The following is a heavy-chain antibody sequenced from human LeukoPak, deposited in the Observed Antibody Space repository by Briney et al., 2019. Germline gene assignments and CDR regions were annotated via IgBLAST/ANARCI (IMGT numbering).Heavy chain of an antibody. J-gene: IGHJ3*02. CDR3: ARQNIWFGERGAFDI. CDR2: IYDSGTTT. Sequence: SETLSLTCTVSGESISGFYWNWIRQPPGKGLEWIGYIYDSGTTTSYNPSLKSRVTISLDTSKSQISLKSSSVTAADTAVYYCARQNIWFGERGAFDIWGQGTMVTVSS. CDR1: GESISGFY. V-gene: IGHV4-59*08. D-gene: IGHD3-10*01.